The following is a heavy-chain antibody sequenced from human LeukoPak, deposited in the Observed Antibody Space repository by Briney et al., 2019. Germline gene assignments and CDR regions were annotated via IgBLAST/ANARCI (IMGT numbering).Heavy chain of an antibody. D-gene: IGHD2-2*01. CDR2: IYYSGST. V-gene: IGHV4-59*12. CDR3: ARDLYGYCSSTSCYYYYYGMDV. J-gene: IGHJ6*02. CDR1: GGSISSYY. Sequence: SETLSLTCTVSGGSISSYYWSWIRQPPGKGLEWIGYIYYSGSTNYNPSLRSRVTMSVDTSKNQFSLKLSSVTAADTAVYYCARDLYGYCSSTSCYYYYYGMDVWGQGTTVTVSS.